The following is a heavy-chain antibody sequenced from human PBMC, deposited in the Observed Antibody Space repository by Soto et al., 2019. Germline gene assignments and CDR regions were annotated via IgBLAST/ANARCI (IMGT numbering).Heavy chain of an antibody. Sequence: SVKGSCKASGGTFSIYTTSWVRQAPGQGLEWMGRIIPILGIANYAQKFQGRVTITAGKSTSTAYMELSSLRSEDTAVYYCARANDSGSYDFDYWGQGTLVTVSS. CDR3: ARANDSGSYDFDY. CDR1: GGTFSIYT. D-gene: IGHD1-26*01. CDR2: IIPILGIA. V-gene: IGHV1-69*02. J-gene: IGHJ4*02.